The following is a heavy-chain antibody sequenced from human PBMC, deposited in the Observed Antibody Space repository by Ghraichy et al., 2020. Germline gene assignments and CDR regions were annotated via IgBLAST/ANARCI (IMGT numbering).Heavy chain of an antibody. D-gene: IGHD3-10*01. Sequence: GESLNISCAASGFTFSSYSMNWVRQAPGKGLEWVSYISSSSSTIYYADSVKGRFTISRDNAKNSLYLQMNSLRDEDTAVYYCARAFTMVRGVNSHYYYYGMDVWGQGTTVTVSS. V-gene: IGHV3-48*02. J-gene: IGHJ6*02. CDR2: ISSSSSTI. CDR1: GFTFSSYS. CDR3: ARAFTMVRGVNSHYYYYGMDV.